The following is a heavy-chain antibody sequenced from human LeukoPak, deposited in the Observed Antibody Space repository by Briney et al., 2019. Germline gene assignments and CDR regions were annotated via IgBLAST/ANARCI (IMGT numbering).Heavy chain of an antibody. CDR1: GFTFSSYG. J-gene: IGHJ4*02. Sequence: PGRSLRLSCAASGFTFSSYGMHWVRQAPGKGLEWVAVIWYDGSNKYYADSVKGRLTISRDNSKNTLYLQINSLRAEDTAVYYCAKERGYSSSRALDYWGQGTLVTVSS. CDR2: IWYDGSNK. V-gene: IGHV3-33*06. D-gene: IGHD6-13*01. CDR3: AKERGYSSSRALDY.